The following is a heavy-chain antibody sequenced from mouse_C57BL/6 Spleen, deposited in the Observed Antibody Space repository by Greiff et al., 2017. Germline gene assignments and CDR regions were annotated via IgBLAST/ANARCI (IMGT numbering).Heavy chain of an antibody. J-gene: IGHJ2*01. D-gene: IGHD2-3*01. V-gene: IGHV1-78*01. CDR3: ARSDGYYAYYFDY. CDR2: IYPRDGST. CDR1: GYTFTDHT. Sequence: VKLVESDAELVKPGASVKISCKVSGYTFTDHTIHWMKQRPEQGLEWIGYIYPRDGSTKYNEKFKGKATLTADKSSSTAYMQLNSLTSEDSAVYFCARSDGYYAYYFDYWGQGTTLTVSS.